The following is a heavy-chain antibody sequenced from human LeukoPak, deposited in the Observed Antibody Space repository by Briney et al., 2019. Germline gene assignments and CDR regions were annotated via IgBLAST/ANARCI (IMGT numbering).Heavy chain of an antibody. Sequence: ASVRVSCKASGYTFTGYYIHWVRQAPGQGLEWMGWINPDSGGTNYAQKFQGRVTMTWDTSISTAYMGLSRLRSDDTAVYYCARGGIQLWGYFDYWGQGTLVTVSS. CDR3: ARGGIQLWGYFDY. V-gene: IGHV1-2*02. D-gene: IGHD5-18*01. CDR2: INPDSGGT. J-gene: IGHJ4*02. CDR1: GYTFTGYY.